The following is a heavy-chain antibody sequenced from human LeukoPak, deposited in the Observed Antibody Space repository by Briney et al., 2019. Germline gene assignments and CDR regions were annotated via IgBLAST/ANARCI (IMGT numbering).Heavy chain of an antibody. J-gene: IGHJ4*02. V-gene: IGHV3-23*01. CDR1: GFTFSSYA. D-gene: IGHD4-23*01. Sequence: GGSLRLSCAASGFTFSSYAMSWVRQAPGKGLEWVSSISGSGGNTYYADSVKGRFTISRDNSKNTLYMQMNSLRAEDTAVYYCAKLVTHFDYWGQGTLVTLSS. CDR2: ISGSGGNT. CDR3: AKLVTHFDY.